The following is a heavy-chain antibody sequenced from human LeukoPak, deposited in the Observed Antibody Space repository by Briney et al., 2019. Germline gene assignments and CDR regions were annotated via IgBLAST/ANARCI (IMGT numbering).Heavy chain of an antibody. CDR2: TYYRSKWYN. CDR1: GDSVSSNSAA. D-gene: IGHD4-17*01. J-gene: IGHJ6*02. V-gene: IGHV6-1*01. Sequence: SQTLSLTCAISGDSVSSNSAAWNWIRQSPSRGLEWLGRTYYRSKWYNDYAVSVKSRITINPDTSKNQFSLQLNSVTPEDTAVYYCAGSTTVTTLFYYYYGKDVWGQGTTVTVSS. CDR3: AGSTTVTTLFYYYYGKDV.